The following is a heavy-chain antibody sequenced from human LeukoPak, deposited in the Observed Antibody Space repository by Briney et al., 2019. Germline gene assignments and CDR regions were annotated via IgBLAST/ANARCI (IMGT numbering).Heavy chain of an antibody. V-gene: IGHV3-7*05. D-gene: IGHD6-19*01. Sequence: GGSLRLSCAASGFTFSTYWMSWVRQAPGKGLEWVANIKQDGSDKYYVDSVKGRFTISRDDSRNTLYLQMSSLRDEDTAVYYCAKDRGGSVAGTQFDYWGQGTLVTVSS. CDR2: IKQDGSDK. CDR3: AKDRGGSVAGTQFDY. J-gene: IGHJ4*02. CDR1: GFTFSTYW.